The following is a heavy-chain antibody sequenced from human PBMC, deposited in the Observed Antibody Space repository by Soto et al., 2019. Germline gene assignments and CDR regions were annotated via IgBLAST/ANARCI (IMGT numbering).Heavy chain of an antibody. CDR1: GYTLTSYD. Sequence: ASVKVSCKASGYTLTSYDINWVRQATGQGLEWMGWMNPNSGKTGYAQKFQGRVTMTRNTSISTAYMELSSLRSEDTAVYYCARCYYGKADYYYFYMDVWGKGTTVTVSS. J-gene: IGHJ6*03. CDR2: MNPNSGKT. V-gene: IGHV1-8*01. CDR3: ARCYYGKADYYYFYMDV. D-gene: IGHD3-22*01.